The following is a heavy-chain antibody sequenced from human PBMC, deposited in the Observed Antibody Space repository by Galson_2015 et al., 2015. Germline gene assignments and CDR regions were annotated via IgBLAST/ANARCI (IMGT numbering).Heavy chain of an antibody. CDR3: AIGGYYYGLGTLAS. CDR1: GFTFSSYP. Sequence: SLRLSCAASGFTFSSYPMSWVRQAPGKRLEWVSAISGGGGTTYYADSVRGRFTISRDNSKNTLYLQMNSLRAEDTAVYYCAIGGYYYGLGTLASWGQGTLVTVSS. D-gene: IGHD3-10*01. V-gene: IGHV3-23*01. J-gene: IGHJ5*02. CDR2: ISGGGGTT.